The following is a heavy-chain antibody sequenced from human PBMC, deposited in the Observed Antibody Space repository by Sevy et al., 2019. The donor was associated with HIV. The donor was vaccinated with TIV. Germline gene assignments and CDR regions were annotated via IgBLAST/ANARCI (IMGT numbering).Heavy chain of an antibody. CDR1: GFTVSSNY. CDR3: ARERSSTYYDFWSGYSPGAFDI. J-gene: IGHJ3*02. V-gene: IGHV3-53*01. CDR2: IYSGGST. Sequence: GGSLRLSCAASGFTVSSNYMSWVRQAPGKGLEWVSVIYSGGSTYYADSVKGRFTISGDNSKNTLYLQMNSLRAEDTAVYYCARERSSTYYDFWSGYSPGAFDIWGQGTMVTVSS. D-gene: IGHD3-3*01.